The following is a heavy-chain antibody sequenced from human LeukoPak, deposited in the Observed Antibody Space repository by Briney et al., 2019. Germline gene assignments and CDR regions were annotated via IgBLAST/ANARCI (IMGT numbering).Heavy chain of an antibody. V-gene: IGHV3-23*01. D-gene: IGHD4-17*01. Sequence: GGSLRLSCAASGFTFSSYAMSWVRQAPGKGLEWVSAISGSGGSTDYADSVKGRFTISRDNSKNTLYLQMNSLRAEDTAGYYCAKGTVTNPLIDYWGQGTLVTVSS. J-gene: IGHJ4*02. CDR2: ISGSGGST. CDR1: GFTFSSYA. CDR3: AKGTVTNPLIDY.